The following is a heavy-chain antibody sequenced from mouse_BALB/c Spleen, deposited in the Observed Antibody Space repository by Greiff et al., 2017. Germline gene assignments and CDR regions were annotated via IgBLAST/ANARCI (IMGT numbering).Heavy chain of an antibody. J-gene: IGHJ3*01. CDR3: AREGGFAY. CDR2: INPYNGDT. CDR1: GYSFTGYF. V-gene: IGHV1-20*02. Sequence: EVQGVESGPELVKPGASVKISCKASGYSFTGYFMNWVMQSHGKSLEWIGRINPYNGDTFYNQKFKGKATLTVDKSSSTAHMELRSLASEDSAVSYCAREGGFAYWGQGTLVTVSA.